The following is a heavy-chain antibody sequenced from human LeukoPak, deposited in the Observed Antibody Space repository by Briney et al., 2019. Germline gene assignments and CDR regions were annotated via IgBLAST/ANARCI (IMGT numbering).Heavy chain of an antibody. CDR3: AREAYCGGGCYSGFDY. Sequence: PSETLSLTCTVSGGSISSSSYHWSWIRQPPGKRLEWIGYIYDSGSTNYNPSLKSRVTISIDTSKNQFSLKLSSVTAADTAVYYCAREAYCGGGCYSGFDYWGQGTLVTVSS. CDR2: IYDSGST. D-gene: IGHD2-21*02. CDR1: GGSISSSSYH. V-gene: IGHV4-61*01. J-gene: IGHJ4*02.